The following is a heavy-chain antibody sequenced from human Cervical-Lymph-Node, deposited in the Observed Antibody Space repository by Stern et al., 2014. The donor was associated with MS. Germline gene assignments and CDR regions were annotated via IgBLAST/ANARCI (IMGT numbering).Heavy chain of an antibody. CDR1: GGTFSINT. CDR3: VTDQGGIAVY. Sequence: VKLVESGTAVKKPGSSVKVSCKASGGTFSINTISWVRQAPGQGLEWMGGIIPMFGTPNYAQKFQGRVTTTADESTSTAYLELSRLTSQDTALYFCVTDQGGIAVYWGQGTLVTVSS. CDR2: IIPMFGTP. V-gene: IGHV1-69*01. J-gene: IGHJ4*02. D-gene: IGHD6-19*01.